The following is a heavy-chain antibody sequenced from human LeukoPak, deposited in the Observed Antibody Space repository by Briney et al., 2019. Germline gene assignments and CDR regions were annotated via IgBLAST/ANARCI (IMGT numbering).Heavy chain of an antibody. CDR2: IYPGDSDT. D-gene: IGHD3-22*01. CDR1: RYSFTSYW. CDR3: ASPYYDSSGYYSEYFQH. Sequence: GESLKISCKGSRYSFTSYWIGWVRQMPGKGLEWMGIIYPGDSDTRYSPSFQGQVTISADKSISTAYLQWSSLKASDTAMYYCASPYYDSSGYYSEYFQHWGQGTLVTVSS. V-gene: IGHV5-51*01. J-gene: IGHJ1*01.